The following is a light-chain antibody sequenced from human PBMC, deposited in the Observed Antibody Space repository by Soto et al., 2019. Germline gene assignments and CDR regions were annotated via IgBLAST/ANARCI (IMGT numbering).Light chain of an antibody. Sequence: IVLKQSPATVSLSRGERTTLSCRASQSVSSIYLAWYQQKPGQAPRLLIYGASSRATGIPDRFSGSGSGTDFTLTITGLVPEDFAVYYCQQYATSPLTFGGGTKVDI. J-gene: IGKJ4*02. CDR1: QSVSSIY. V-gene: IGKV3-20*01. CDR2: GAS. CDR3: QQYATSPLT.